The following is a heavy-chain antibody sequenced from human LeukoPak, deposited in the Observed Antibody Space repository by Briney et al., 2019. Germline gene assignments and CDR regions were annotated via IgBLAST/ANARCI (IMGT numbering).Heavy chain of an antibody. CDR1: GNSW. CDR3: VSFYETY. D-gene: IGHD2/OR15-2a*01. Sequence: RGSLRLSCAASGNSWMHWVRQAPGKGLVWVSHINSDGSWTSYADSVKGRFTISKDNAKNTVYLQMNSLRAEDTAVYYCVSFYETYWGRGTLVTVSS. V-gene: IGHV3-74*01. CDR2: INSDGSWT. J-gene: IGHJ4*02.